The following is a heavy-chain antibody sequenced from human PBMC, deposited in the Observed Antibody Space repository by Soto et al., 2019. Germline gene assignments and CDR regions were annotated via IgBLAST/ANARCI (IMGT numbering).Heavy chain of an antibody. CDR1: GYTFTGYY. CDR2: INPNSGGT. CDR3: AREGGYYYDSSALHAFDI. D-gene: IGHD3-22*01. J-gene: IGHJ3*02. Sequence: QVQLVQSGAEVKKPGASVKVSSKASGYTFTGYYMHWVRQAPGQGLEWMGWINPNSGGTNYAQKFQGWVTMTRDTSISTAYMELSRLRSDDTAVYYCAREGGYYYDSSALHAFDIWGQGTMVTVSS. V-gene: IGHV1-2*04.